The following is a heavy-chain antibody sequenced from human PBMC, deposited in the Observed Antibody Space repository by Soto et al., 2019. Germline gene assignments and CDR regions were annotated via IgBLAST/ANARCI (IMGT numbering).Heavy chain of an antibody. Sequence: ASVKVSCKTSGYTFTSYGTTWLRQAPGQGLEWMGWISGNNGNSNYAQKLQDRVTMTTDASTTTAYMELRSLTSDDTAVYFCARSTATSYYFYWGQGTQVTVSS. CDR1: GYTFTSYG. CDR3: ARSTATSYYFY. V-gene: IGHV1-18*01. CDR2: ISGNNGNS. J-gene: IGHJ4*02. D-gene: IGHD3-9*01.